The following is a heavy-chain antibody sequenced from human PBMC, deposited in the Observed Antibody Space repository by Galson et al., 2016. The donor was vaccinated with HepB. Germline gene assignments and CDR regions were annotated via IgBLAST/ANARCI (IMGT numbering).Heavy chain of an antibody. CDR2: ITGRGDSA. CDR3: AKFGRPLGDDYYYYGMDV. V-gene: IGHV3-23*01. J-gene: IGHJ6*02. CDR1: GFNFDIYA. D-gene: IGHD3-16*01. Sequence: SLRLSCAAYGFNFDIYAMSWVRQAPGKGLEWVSTITGRGDSAFYADSLKSRFTVSRANSKNTLYLQISSLSAEDTALYYCAKFGRPLGDDYYYYGMDVWGQGTAVTVSS.